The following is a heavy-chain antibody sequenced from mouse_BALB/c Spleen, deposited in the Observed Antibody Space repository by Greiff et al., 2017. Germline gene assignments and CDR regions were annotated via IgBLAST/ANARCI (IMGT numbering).Heavy chain of an antibody. J-gene: IGHJ3*01. CDR2: IRLKSNNYAT. V-gene: IGHV6-6*02. CDR3: TRPGDYGYQVPAWFAY. D-gene: IGHD1-2*01. CDR1: GFTFSNYW. Sequence: EVKVVESGGGLVQPGGSMKLSCVASGFTFSNYWMNWVRQSPEKGLEWVAEIRLKSNNYATHYAESVKGRFTISRDDSKSSVYLQMNNLRAEDTGIYYCTRPGDYGYQVPAWFAYWGQGTLVTVSA.